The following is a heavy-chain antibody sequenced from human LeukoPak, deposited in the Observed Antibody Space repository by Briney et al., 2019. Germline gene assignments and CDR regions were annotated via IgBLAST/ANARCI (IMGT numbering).Heavy chain of an antibody. D-gene: IGHD1-26*01. V-gene: IGHV3-23*01. CDR1: GFTFTSFP. J-gene: IGHJ4*02. CDR3: AKGRLSGTSYYDH. Sequence: GGSLRLSCAASGFTFTSFPMSWVRQAPGKGMEWVSTISDDGTGTYYADSVKGRFSISRDTSKNTLYLQMNSLRAEDTAEYYCAKGRLSGTSYYDHWGQGTLVTVAS. CDR2: ISDDGTGT.